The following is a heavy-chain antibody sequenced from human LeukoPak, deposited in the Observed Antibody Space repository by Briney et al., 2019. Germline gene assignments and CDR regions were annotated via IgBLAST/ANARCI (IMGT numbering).Heavy chain of an antibody. Sequence: SETLSLTCAVSGFSISSGYYWGWIRQPPGKGLEWIASIYRNGNIFYNPSLQSRVTISVDTSRNQISLQLGSATAADTAVYYCARAYSRTPGDYYFDYWGQGTLVTVSS. CDR3: ARAYSRTPGDYYFDY. CDR1: GFSISSGYY. V-gene: IGHV4-38-2*01. J-gene: IGHJ4*02. D-gene: IGHD4-11*01. CDR2: IYRNGNI.